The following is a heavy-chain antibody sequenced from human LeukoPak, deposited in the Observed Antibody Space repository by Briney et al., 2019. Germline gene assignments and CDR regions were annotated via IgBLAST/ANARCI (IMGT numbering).Heavy chain of an antibody. V-gene: IGHV6-1*01. CDR3: ARDVVAAAGTWDY. J-gene: IGHJ4*02. CDR1: GDSVASNIAA. Sequence: SQTLSLTCAISGDSVASNIAAWNWIRQSPSRGLEWLGRTYYRSKWYNDYAVSVKSRITINPVTSKNQFSLQLNSVTPEDTAVYYCARDVVAAAGTWDYWGQGTLVTVSS. CDR2: TYYRSKWYN. D-gene: IGHD6-13*01.